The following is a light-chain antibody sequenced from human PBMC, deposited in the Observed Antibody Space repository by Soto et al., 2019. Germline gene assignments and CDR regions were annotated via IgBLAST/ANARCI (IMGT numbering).Light chain of an antibody. J-gene: IGKJ4*01. Sequence: EIVLTQSPATLSLSPGEGATLPCRASQGVSTYLAWYQQKPGQPPRLLIYDVSNRATGIPARFSGGGSGTDFTLTISSLEPEDSAVYYCQQRSSWPLTFGGGTKVDIK. V-gene: IGKV3-11*01. CDR2: DVS. CDR1: QGVSTY. CDR3: QQRSSWPLT.